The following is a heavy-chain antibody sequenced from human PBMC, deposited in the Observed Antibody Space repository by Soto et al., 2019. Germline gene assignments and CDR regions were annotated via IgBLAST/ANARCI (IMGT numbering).Heavy chain of an antibody. CDR2: INHSGST. D-gene: IGHD5-12*01. V-gene: IGHV4-34*01. J-gene: IGHJ4*02. CDR3: ARYPMATITAFDY. CDR1: GGSFSGYY. Sequence: QVQLQQWGAGLLKPSETLSLTCAVYGGSFSGYYWSWIRQPPGKGLEWIGEINHSGSTNYNPSLKRRVTISVDTSKNQFSLKLSSVTAADTAVYYCARYPMATITAFDYWGQGTLVTVSS.